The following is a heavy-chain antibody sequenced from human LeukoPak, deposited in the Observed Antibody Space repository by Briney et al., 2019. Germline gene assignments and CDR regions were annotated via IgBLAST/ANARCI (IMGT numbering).Heavy chain of an antibody. V-gene: IGHV2-5*02. CDR1: GFSLSTSAVG. D-gene: IGHD3-3*01. CDR3: ARSYYDFWSGQLI. CDR2: ITWDDDK. Sequence: ESGPTLVKPTQTLTLTSTFSGFSLSTSAVGVGWVRQPPGKALEWLALITWDDDKSYSPSLKSRLTITRSSSKNQVILTMTNMDPVDTATYYCARSYYDFWSGQLIWGQGTLVTASS. J-gene: IGHJ4*02.